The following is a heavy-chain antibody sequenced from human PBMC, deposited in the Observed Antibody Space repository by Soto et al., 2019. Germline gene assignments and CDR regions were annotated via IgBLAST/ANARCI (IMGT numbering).Heavy chain of an antibody. CDR3: ARYPRNYYAARCDI. CDR1: GYTFTSYG. V-gene: IGHV1-18*04. J-gene: IGHJ3*02. CDR2: ISAYNGNT. D-gene: IGHD3-10*01. Sequence: QVQMVQSGAEVKKPGASVKVSCQASGYTFTSYGISWVRHAPGQGLEWRGWISAYNGNTTYAQKLQGRVTMTTETSTSTAYMELMSLRSDDTAVYYCARYPRNYYAARCDIWGQGTMVTVSS.